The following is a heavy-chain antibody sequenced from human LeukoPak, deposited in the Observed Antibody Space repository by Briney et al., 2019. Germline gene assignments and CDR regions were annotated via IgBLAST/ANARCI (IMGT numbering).Heavy chain of an antibody. CDR1: GFTFSGSV. D-gene: IGHD6-19*01. Sequence: GGSLRLSCAASGFTFSGSVMHWVRQASGKGLEWVGRITSKPNSYATVYAASVKGRFTISSDGSKNTAYLQMNSLKTEDTAVYYCTSGSGWYSPDYWGQGTLVTVSS. J-gene: IGHJ4*02. CDR2: ITSKPNSYAT. CDR3: TSGSGWYSPDY. V-gene: IGHV3-73*01.